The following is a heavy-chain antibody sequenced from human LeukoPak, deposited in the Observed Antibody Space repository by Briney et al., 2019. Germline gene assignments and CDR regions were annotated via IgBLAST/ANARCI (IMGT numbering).Heavy chain of an antibody. CDR2: ISGSGDNT. Sequence: GGSLRLSCAASGFSFKDTGMHWVRQAPGKGLEWVSGISGSGDNTYYADSVKGRFTISRDNSKNTLYVQVNSLGTEDTAAYYCAKGSYYDSSGSFYFDYWGQGTLVTVSS. CDR1: GFSFKDTG. CDR3: AKGSYYDSSGSFYFDY. D-gene: IGHD3-22*01. V-gene: IGHV3-23*01. J-gene: IGHJ4*02.